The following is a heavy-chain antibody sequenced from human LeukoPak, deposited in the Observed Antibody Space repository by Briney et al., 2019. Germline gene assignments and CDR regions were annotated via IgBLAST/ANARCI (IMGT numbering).Heavy chain of an antibody. CDR3: ARGKLWFGETETYYYYGMDV. V-gene: IGHV3-21*01. CDR1: GFTFNTYT. CDR2: ISSSSRNI. Sequence: GGSLRLSCAASGFTFNTYTMIWVRLAPGKGLEWVSSISSSSRNIYYADSVEGRFTVSRDNAKNSLYLQMNSLGAEDTAVYYCARGKLWFGETETYYYYGMDVWGTGTTVTVSS. J-gene: IGHJ6*04. D-gene: IGHD3-10*01.